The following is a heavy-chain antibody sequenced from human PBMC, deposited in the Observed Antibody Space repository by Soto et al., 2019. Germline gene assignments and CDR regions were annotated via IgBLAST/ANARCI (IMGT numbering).Heavy chain of an antibody. CDR1: GFMFGSYA. Sequence: PGGSLRLSCAASGFMFGSYAMSWVRQAPGKGLEWVSTIGGAGTITYYADSVKGRFTISRDNSKNTLYLQMNSLGAEETALYFCAKDMGDFSNSFDYWGQETLVTVSS. V-gene: IGHV3-23*01. D-gene: IGHD4-4*01. CDR2: IGGAGTIT. J-gene: IGHJ4*02. CDR3: AKDMGDFSNSFDY.